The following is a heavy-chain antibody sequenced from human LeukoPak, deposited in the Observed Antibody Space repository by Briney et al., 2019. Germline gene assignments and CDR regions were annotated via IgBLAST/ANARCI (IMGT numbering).Heavy chain of an antibody. CDR2: ISSGGGTL. Sequence: GGSLRLSCTASGFTFSSYEMNWVRQAPGKGLEWVSYISSGGGTLYYADSVEGRFTISRDNAKNSLYLQMNSPRAEDTAVYYCARVESGSFSFESWGQGTLVTVSS. V-gene: IGHV3-48*03. D-gene: IGHD1-26*01. J-gene: IGHJ4*02. CDR1: GFTFSSYE. CDR3: ARVESGSFSFES.